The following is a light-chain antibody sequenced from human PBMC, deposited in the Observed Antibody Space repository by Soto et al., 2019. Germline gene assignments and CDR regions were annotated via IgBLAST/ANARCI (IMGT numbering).Light chain of an antibody. CDR3: QQRIDSWT. J-gene: IGKJ1*01. CDR2: GAS. CDR1: QSVNNNY. Sequence: IVLTQSPGTLPLSPGEGATLSCRASQSVNNNYLAWYQQKPGQAPRLLIYGASNRAAGIPARFSGSGSGTDFTLTISGLEPEDFAVYYCQQRIDSWTFGQGTKVDIK. V-gene: IGKV3-11*01.